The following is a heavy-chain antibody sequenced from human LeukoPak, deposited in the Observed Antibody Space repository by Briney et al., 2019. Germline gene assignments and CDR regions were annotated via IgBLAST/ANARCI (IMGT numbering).Heavy chain of an antibody. CDR3: ATSHWGFDAFDI. CDR2: FDPEDGET. CDR1: GYTLTELS. Sequence: ASVKVSCKVSGYTLTELSMHWVRQAPGKGLEWMGGFDPEDGETIYAQKFQGRVTMTEDTSTDTAYMELSSLRSEDTAVYYCATSHWGFDAFDIWGQGTMVTVSS. D-gene: IGHD7-27*01. V-gene: IGHV1-24*01. J-gene: IGHJ3*02.